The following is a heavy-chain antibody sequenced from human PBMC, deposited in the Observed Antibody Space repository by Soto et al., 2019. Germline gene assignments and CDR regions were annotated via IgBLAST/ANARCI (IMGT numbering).Heavy chain of an antibody. Sequence: ASETLSLTCTVSGGSVSSGSYYWSWVRQPPGKGLEWIGYIYYSGSTNYNPSPKSRVTISVDTSKNQFSLKLSSVTAADTAVYYCARDRSSSSPRYYYYGMDVWGPGTTVTVSS. CDR3: ARDRSSSSPRYYYYGMDV. D-gene: IGHD6-6*01. V-gene: IGHV4-61*01. CDR2: IYYSGST. J-gene: IGHJ6*02. CDR1: GGSVSSGSYY.